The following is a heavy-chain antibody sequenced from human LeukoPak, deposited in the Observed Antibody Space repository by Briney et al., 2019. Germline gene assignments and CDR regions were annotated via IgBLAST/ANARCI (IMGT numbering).Heavy chain of an antibody. CDR2: IYPSGST. CDR3: ARFSAMAPWYMGV. V-gene: IGHV4-4*07. D-gene: IGHD5-18*01. CDR1: GGSISGYY. Sequence: SETLSLTCTVTGGSISGYYWIRIRQPAGKGLEWIGRIYPSGSTNYNSSLKSRVTMSVDTSKNQFSLKLSSVTAADTAVYYCARFSAMAPWYMGVWGKGTTVTVSS. J-gene: IGHJ6*03.